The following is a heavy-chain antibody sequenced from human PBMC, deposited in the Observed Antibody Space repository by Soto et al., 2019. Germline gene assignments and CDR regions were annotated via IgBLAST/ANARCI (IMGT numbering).Heavy chain of an antibody. CDR3: ARGRGAAADYFDF. V-gene: IGHV3-11*05. D-gene: IGHD6-13*01. Sequence: ESGGGLVKPGGSLRLSCAVSGFTFSDYYMTWIRQAPGKGLEWVSYISSSTSHTNYADSVKGRFTISRDNAENSLFLQMNSLRAEDTAVYYCARGRGAAADYFDFWGQGTLVTVSS. CDR2: ISSSTSHT. CDR1: GFTFSDYY. J-gene: IGHJ4*02.